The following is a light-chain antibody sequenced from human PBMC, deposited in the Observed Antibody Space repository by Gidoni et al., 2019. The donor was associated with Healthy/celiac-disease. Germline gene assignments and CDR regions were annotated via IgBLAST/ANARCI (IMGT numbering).Light chain of an antibody. Sequence: DIQMTPSPSTLSASVGDRVTITCRASQSISSWLAWYQQKPGKAPKLLIYKASSLESGVPSRFSGSGSGTEFTLTISSPQPDDFATYYCQQYNSYSYTFGQGTKLEIK. CDR3: QQYNSYSYT. J-gene: IGKJ2*01. CDR2: KAS. V-gene: IGKV1-5*03. CDR1: QSISSW.